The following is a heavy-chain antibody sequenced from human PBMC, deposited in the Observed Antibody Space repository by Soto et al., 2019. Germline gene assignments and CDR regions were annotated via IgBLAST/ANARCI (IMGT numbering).Heavy chain of an antibody. CDR1: GYTFSSHA. CDR2: INAGNGNT. Sequence: ASVKVSCKASGYTFSSHAMHWVRQAPGQRLEWMGWINAGNGNTKYSQKFQGRVTITRDTSASTAYMELSSLRSEDTAVYYCARGYSSGWYSEFDHWGQGALVTVS. V-gene: IGHV1-3*01. CDR3: ARGYSSGWYSEFDH. D-gene: IGHD6-19*01. J-gene: IGHJ4*02.